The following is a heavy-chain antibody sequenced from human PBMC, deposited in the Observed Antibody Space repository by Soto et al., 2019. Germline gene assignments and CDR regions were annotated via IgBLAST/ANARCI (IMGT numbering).Heavy chain of an antibody. CDR3: ARGGPDYGSGSLDY. J-gene: IGHJ4*02. V-gene: IGHV3-30*03. Sequence: QVQLVESGGGVVQPGRSLILSCAASGFTFSSYGMHWVRQAPGKGLEWVAVISYDGSNKYYADSVKGRFTISRDNSKNTLYLQMNSLRAEDTAVYYCARGGPDYGSGSLDYWGQGTLVTVSS. D-gene: IGHD3-10*01. CDR2: ISYDGSNK. CDR1: GFTFSSYG.